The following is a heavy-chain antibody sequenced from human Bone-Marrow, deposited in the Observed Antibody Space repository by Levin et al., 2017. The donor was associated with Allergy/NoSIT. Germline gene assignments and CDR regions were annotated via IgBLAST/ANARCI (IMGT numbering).Heavy chain of an antibody. V-gene: IGHV1-2*02. D-gene: IGHD1-26*01. CDR1: GYPFGAYD. J-gene: IGHJ5*02. CDR3: AREIIVGNTRRSGSPRYFDL. Sequence: GESLKISCKASGYPFGAYDIHWVRQAPGQGLEWMGWINPNSGGTKYAQKFQDRVTMVRDTSISTAYVELKSLISDDAAVYYCAREIIVGNTRRSGSPRYFDLWGQGTLVTVSS. CDR2: INPNSGGT.